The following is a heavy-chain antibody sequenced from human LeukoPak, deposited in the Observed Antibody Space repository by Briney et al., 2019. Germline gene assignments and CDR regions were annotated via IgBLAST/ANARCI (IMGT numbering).Heavy chain of an antibody. J-gene: IGHJ4*02. CDR2: IIPIFGTA. V-gene: IGHV1-69*01. CDR1: GGTFSSYA. Sequence: ASVKVSCKASGGTFSSYAISWVRQAPGQGLEWMGGIIPIFGTANYAQKFQGRVTITADESTSTAYMELSSLRSEDTAVYYCARETMVRGVFPPAYDYWGQGTLVTVSS. D-gene: IGHD3-10*01. CDR3: ARETMVRGVFPPAYDY.